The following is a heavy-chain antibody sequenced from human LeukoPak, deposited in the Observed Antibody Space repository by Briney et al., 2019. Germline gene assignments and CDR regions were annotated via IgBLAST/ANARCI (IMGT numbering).Heavy chain of an antibody. D-gene: IGHD4-17*01. J-gene: IGHJ4*02. CDR3: TRGGPHGDFDY. CDR1: GFTFSSYS. V-gene: IGHV3-74*01. Sequence: GGSLRLSCAASGFTFSSYSMNWVRQAPGKGLEWVSRIDSDGSNTIYADSVKGRFTISRDNAKNTLYLQMNSLRAEDKAVYYCTRGGPHGDFDYWGQGTLVTVSS. CDR2: IDSDGSNT.